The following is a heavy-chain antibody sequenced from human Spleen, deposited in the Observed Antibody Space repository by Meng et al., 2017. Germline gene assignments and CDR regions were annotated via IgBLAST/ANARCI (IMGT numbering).Heavy chain of an antibody. V-gene: IGHV4-39*07. D-gene: IGHD4-23*01. Sequence: SETLSLTCTVSGGSISSSSYYWGWIRQPPGKGLEWIGSIYYSGSTYYNPSLKSRVTISVDTSKNQFSLKLSSSTAADKAMYYFERATTVADGLDYWGQGTLVTVSS. CDR3: ERATTVADGLDY. J-gene: IGHJ4*02. CDR1: GGSISSSSYY. CDR2: IYYSGST.